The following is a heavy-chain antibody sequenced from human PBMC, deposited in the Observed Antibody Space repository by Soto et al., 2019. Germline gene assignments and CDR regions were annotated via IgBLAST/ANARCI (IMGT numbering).Heavy chain of an antibody. V-gene: IGHV1-2*02. CDR2: IHPNSGIT. CDR1: GYSFIDYF. Sequence: QVQLVQSGAEVKKPGASMKVSCKASGYSFIDYFLNWVRQAPGRGLHWVGSIHPNSGITKFSPEFLGRVTMTRDTSLNTAYLELDGLTSDDTGMYFCARDMRRGMRVEQPDYWGQGTLLTVSS. CDR3: ARDMRRGMRVEQPDY. J-gene: IGHJ4*02. D-gene: IGHD2-8*01.